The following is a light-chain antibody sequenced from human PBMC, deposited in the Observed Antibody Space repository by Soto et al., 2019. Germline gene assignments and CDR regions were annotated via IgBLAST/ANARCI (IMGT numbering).Light chain of an antibody. CDR1: SSDIGGYRY. J-gene: IGLJ2*01. CDR2: EVG. Sequence: QSALTQPASVSGSPGQSITISCTGTSSDIGGYRYVSWYQQHPGKAPKLIIYEVGNRPSGVSNRFSGSKSGNTASLTISGLQAEDEADYYCRSYPLSGTLVLFGGGPKVTVL. V-gene: IGLV2-14*01. CDR3: RSYPLSGTLVL.